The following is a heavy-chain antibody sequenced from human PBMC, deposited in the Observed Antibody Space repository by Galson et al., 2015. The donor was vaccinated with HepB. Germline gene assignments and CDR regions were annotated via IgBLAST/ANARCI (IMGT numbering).Heavy chain of an antibody. CDR1: GFTFSSYG. Sequence: SLRLSCAASGFTFSSYGMHWVRQAPGKGLEWVAVIWYDGSNKYYADSVKGRFTISRDNSKNTLYLQMNSLRAEDTAVYYCARDPPGSWYLRYYYYGMDVWGQGTTVTVSS. V-gene: IGHV3-33*01. J-gene: IGHJ6*02. D-gene: IGHD6-13*01. CDR2: IWYDGSNK. CDR3: ARDPPGSWYLRYYYYGMDV.